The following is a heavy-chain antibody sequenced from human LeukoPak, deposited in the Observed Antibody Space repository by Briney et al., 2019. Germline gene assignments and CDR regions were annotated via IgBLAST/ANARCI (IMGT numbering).Heavy chain of an antibody. D-gene: IGHD5/OR15-5a*01. CDR3: ATRYSVWPK. CDR1: GGSISGSNW. CDR2: IYHTGSP. Sequence: SGTLSLTCAVSGGSISGSNWCWWSWVRQPPGKGLEWIGEIYHTGSPNYNPSLKSRVTISLDKSKNQFSLTLTSVTAADTAMYYCATRYSVWPKWGPGTLVTVSS. V-gene: IGHV4-4*02. J-gene: IGHJ4*02.